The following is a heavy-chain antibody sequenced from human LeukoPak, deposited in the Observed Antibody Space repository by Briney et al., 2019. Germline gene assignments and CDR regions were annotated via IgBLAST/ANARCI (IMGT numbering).Heavy chain of an antibody. J-gene: IGHJ5*02. CDR2: VYYSRST. CDR3: ARRVAVGNYFDP. Sequence: SETLSLTCIVSGGSISSYYWSWIRQPPGKGLEWIGYVYYSRSTNSNPSLKSRVTISLNTAKNQFSLRLRSVTAADTAVYYCARRVAVGNYFDPWGQGTLVTVSS. V-gene: IGHV4-59*08. D-gene: IGHD4-11*01. CDR1: GGSISSYY.